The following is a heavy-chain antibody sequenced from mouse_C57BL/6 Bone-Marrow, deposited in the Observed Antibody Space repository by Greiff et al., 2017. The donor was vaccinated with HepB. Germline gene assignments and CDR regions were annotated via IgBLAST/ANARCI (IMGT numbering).Heavy chain of an antibody. V-gene: IGHV1-82*01. Sequence: VKLMESGPELVKPGASVKISCKASGYAFSSSWMNWVKQRPGKGLEWIGRIYPGDGDTNYNGKFKGKATLTADKSSSTAYMQLSSLTSEDSAVYFCARWGIAQATWGQGTTLTVSS. CDR3: ARWGIAQAT. CDR2: IYPGDGDT. J-gene: IGHJ2*01. CDR1: GYAFSSSW. D-gene: IGHD3-2*02.